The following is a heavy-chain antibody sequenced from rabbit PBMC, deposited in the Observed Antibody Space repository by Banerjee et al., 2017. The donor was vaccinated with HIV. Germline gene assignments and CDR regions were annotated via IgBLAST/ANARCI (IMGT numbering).Heavy chain of an antibody. D-gene: IGHD1-1*01. Sequence: QSLEESGGDLVQPGASLTLTCTASGFDFNSYIMCWVRQAPGKGLEWIGCIDIGSSGRTYYASWVNGRFTISRENTQNTLYLQLNSLTAADTATYFCARLYAGSSGYLTLWGQGTLVTVS. CDR3: ARLYAGSSGYLTL. CDR2: IDIGSSGRT. J-gene: IGHJ4*01. V-gene: IGHV1S40*01. CDR1: GFDFNSYI.